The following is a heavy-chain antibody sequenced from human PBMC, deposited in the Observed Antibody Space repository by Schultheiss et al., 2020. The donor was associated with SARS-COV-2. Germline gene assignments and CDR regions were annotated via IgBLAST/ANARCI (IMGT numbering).Heavy chain of an antibody. V-gene: IGHV4-61*02. CDR1: GGSISSSSYY. Sequence: SETLSLTCTVSGGSISSSSYYWGWIRQPAGKGLEWIGRIYTSGSTNYNPSLKSRVTISVDTSKNQFSLKLSSVTAADTAVYYCARHSGDFWSGYSDYWGQGTLVTVSS. J-gene: IGHJ4*02. CDR3: ARHSGDFWSGYSDY. D-gene: IGHD3-3*01. CDR2: IYTSGST.